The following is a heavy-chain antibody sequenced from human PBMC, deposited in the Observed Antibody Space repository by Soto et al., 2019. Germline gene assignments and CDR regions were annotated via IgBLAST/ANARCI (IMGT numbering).Heavy chain of an antibody. V-gene: IGHV3-30-3*01. D-gene: IGHD3-22*01. J-gene: IGHJ3*02. CDR2: ISYDGSNK. CDR1: GFTFSSYA. CDR3: TRDRLVVITLDAFDI. Sequence: GGSLRLSCAASGFTFSSYAMHWVRQAPGKGLEWVAVISYDGSNKYYADSVKGRFTISRDNSKNTLYLQMNSLRAEDTAVYYCTRDRLVVITLDAFDIWGQGTMVTVSS.